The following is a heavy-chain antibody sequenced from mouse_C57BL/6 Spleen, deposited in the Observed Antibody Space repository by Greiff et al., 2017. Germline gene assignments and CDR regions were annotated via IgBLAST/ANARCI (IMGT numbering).Heavy chain of an antibody. V-gene: IGHV1-55*01. Sequence: VQLQQPGAELVKPGASVKMSCKASGYTFTSYWITWVKQRPGQGLEWIGDIYPGSGSTNYNEKFKSKATLTVDTSSSTAYMQLSSLTSEDSAVYYCAREEEITTGVTPFAYWGQGTLVTVSA. CDR3: AREEEITTGVTPFAY. CDR2: IYPGSGST. CDR1: GYTFTSYW. J-gene: IGHJ3*01. D-gene: IGHD1-1*01.